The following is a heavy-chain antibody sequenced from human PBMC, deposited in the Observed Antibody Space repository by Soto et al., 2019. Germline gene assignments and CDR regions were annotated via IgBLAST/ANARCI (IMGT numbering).Heavy chain of an antibody. CDR1: GFTFSSYA. D-gene: IGHD1-26*01. J-gene: IGHJ6*02. CDR2: ISGSGGST. Sequence: GGSLRLSCAASGFTFSSYAMSWVHQAPGKGLEWVSAISGSGGSTYYADSVKGRFTISRDNSKNTLYLQMNSLRAEDTAVYYCARYSGSYPAYYYYYGMDVWGQGTTVTVSS. V-gene: IGHV3-23*01. CDR3: ARYSGSYPAYYYYYGMDV.